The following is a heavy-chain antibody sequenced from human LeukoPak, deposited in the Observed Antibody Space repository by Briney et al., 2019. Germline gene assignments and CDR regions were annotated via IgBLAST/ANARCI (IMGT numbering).Heavy chain of an antibody. CDR3: ARRYCSSTGCFHKYFQH. J-gene: IGHJ1*01. D-gene: IGHD2-2*01. Sequence: ASVKVSCKASGYTFTSYDINWVRQATGQGLEWMGWMNPNSGNTGYAQKFQGRVTMTRNTSISTAYMELSSLRSEDTAVYYCARRYCSSTGCFHKYFQHWGQGTLVTVSS. CDR2: MNPNSGNT. V-gene: IGHV1-8*01. CDR1: GYTFTSYD.